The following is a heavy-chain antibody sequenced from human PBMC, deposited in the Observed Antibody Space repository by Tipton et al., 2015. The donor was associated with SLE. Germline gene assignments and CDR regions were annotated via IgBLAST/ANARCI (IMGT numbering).Heavy chain of an antibody. J-gene: IGHJ4*02. Sequence: LRLSCAASGFSFSSYDMHWVRQPPGKGLEWIGYIYYSGSTNYNPSLKSRVTISVDTSKNQFSLKLSSVTAADTAVYYCARGSSGWYVYWGQGTLVTVSS. CDR3: ARGSSGWYVY. D-gene: IGHD6-19*01. CDR1: GFSFSSYD. V-gene: IGHV4-59*01. CDR2: IYYSGST.